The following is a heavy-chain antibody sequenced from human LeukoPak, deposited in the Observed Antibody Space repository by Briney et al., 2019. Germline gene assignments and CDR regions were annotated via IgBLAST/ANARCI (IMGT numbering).Heavy chain of an antibody. D-gene: IGHD3-3*01. Sequence: GGPLRLSCAASGFTFDDYAMHWVRQAPGKGLEWVSGISWNSGSIGYADSVKGRFTISRDNAKNSLYLQMNSLRAEDTALYYCAKDIRGDFWSGYQSKYYYYGMDVWGQGTTVTVSS. V-gene: IGHV3-9*01. CDR2: ISWNSGSI. CDR1: GFTFDDYA. CDR3: AKDIRGDFWSGYQSKYYYYGMDV. J-gene: IGHJ6*02.